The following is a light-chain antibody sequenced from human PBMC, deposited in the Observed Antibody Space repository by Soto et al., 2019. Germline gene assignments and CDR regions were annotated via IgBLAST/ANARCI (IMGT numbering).Light chain of an antibody. CDR2: AAS. Sequence: TPSPSSLSSSVGAKIIITCRASRDVGSDVSWYQQKPGQAPKLLIYAASNLYTGVPSRFSGSRSGTEFTLTISSLQPEDFASYYCLQDYGDSWTFGHGTKVDIK. V-gene: IGKV1-6*01. CDR1: RDVGSD. J-gene: IGKJ1*01. CDR3: LQDYGDSWT.